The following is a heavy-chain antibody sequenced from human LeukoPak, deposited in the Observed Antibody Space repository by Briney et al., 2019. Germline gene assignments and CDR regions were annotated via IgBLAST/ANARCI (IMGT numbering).Heavy chain of an antibody. CDR1: GFTFSSYS. D-gene: IGHD3-10*01. V-gene: IGHV3-21*01. Sequence: KSGGSLRLSCAASGFTFSSYSMNWVRQAPGKGLEWVSSISSSSSYIYYADSVKGRFTISRDNAKNSLYLQMNSLRAEDTAVYYCARGWFGDREGYYYGMDVWGQGTTVTVSS. J-gene: IGHJ6*02. CDR2: ISSSSSYI. CDR3: ARGWFGDREGYYYGMDV.